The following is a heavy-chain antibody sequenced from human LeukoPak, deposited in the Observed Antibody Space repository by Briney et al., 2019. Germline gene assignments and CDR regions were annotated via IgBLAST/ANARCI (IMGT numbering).Heavy chain of an antibody. Sequence: GGSLRLSCAASGFTFSSYAMSWVRQAPGKGLEWVSAISGSGGSTYYADSVKGRFTISRDNSKNTLYLQMNGLRAEDTAVYYCAKHDTYYYDSSGYLGYFDYWGQGTLVTVSS. V-gene: IGHV3-23*01. J-gene: IGHJ4*02. CDR1: GFTFSSYA. CDR3: AKHDTYYYDSSGYLGYFDY. CDR2: ISGSGGST. D-gene: IGHD3-22*01.